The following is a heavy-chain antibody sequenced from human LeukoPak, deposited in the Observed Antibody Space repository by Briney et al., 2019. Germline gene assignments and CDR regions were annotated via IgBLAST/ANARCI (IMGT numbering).Heavy chain of an antibody. CDR1: GYTLTELS. CDR2: FHPEDGET. D-gene: IGHD2-15*01. Sequence: ASVKVSCKVSGYTLTELSMHWVRQAPGKGLGWMGGFHPEDGETIYAQKFQGRVTMTEDTSTDTAYMELSSLRSEDTAVYYCATDLATAIDYWGQGTLVTVSS. CDR3: ATDLATAIDY. V-gene: IGHV1-24*01. J-gene: IGHJ4*02.